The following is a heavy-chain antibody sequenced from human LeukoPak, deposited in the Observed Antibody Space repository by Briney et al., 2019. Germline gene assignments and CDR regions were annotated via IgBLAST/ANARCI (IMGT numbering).Heavy chain of an antibody. V-gene: IGHV3-7*04. CDR2: IKEDGSEK. CDR1: GFTFSRYW. Sequence: GGSLRLSCAASGFTFSRYWMSWVRQAPGKGLEWVANIKEDGSEKYYVDSVKGRFTISRDNAKNSLYLQMNSLRGEDTAVYYCARPLNAYGMDVWGQGTTVTVSS. CDR3: ARPLNAYGMDV. J-gene: IGHJ6*02. D-gene: IGHD1-1*01.